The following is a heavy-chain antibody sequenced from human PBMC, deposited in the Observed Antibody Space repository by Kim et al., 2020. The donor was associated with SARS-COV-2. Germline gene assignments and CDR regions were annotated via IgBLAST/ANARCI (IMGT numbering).Heavy chain of an antibody. V-gene: IGHV3-23*01. J-gene: IGHJ4*02. CDR1: GFTFSSYA. Sequence: GGSLILSCAASGFTFSSYAMSWVRQAPGKGLEWVSAISGSGGSTYYADSVKGRFTISRDNSKNTLYLQMNSLRAEDTAVYYCAKGQVGVTTYGYWGQGTLVTVSS. CDR2: ISGSGGST. D-gene: IGHD4-17*01. CDR3: AKGQVGVTTYGY.